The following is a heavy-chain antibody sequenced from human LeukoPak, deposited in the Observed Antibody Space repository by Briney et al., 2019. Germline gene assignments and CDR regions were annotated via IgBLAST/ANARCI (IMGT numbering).Heavy chain of an antibody. D-gene: IGHD6-13*01. Sequence: PGGSLRLSCAASGFTFDDYAMHWVRQAPGKGLEWVSGISWNSGSIGYADSVKGRFTISRDNAKNSLYLQMNSLRAEDTALYYCAKGLYSSSSSVKDAFDIWGQGTMVTVSS. V-gene: IGHV3-9*01. CDR1: GFTFDDYA. CDR2: ISWNSGSI. J-gene: IGHJ3*02. CDR3: AKGLYSSSSSVKDAFDI.